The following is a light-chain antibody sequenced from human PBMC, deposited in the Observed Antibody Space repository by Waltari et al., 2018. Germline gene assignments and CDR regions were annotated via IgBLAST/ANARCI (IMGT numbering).Light chain of an antibody. J-gene: IGLJ2*01. CDR2: QDT. V-gene: IGLV3-1*01. CDR1: NSGRKS. Sequence: SYELTQPPSVSVSPGQRASITCSAENSGRKSVCWYQQKPGQSPVLIIYQDTERPSGIPERFSGSNSGDTATLTISGTQTMDEGDYYCQAWDSSTVVFGGGTKLTVL. CDR3: QAWDSSTVV.